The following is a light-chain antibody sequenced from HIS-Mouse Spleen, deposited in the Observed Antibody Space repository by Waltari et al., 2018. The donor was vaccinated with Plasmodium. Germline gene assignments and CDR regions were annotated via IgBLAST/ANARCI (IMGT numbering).Light chain of an antibody. J-gene: IGKJ1*01. CDR2: KAS. CDR1: QSISSW. CDR3: QQYNSYSWT. V-gene: IGKV1-5*03. Sequence: DIQMTQSPSTLSASVGDRVTITCLASQSISSWLAWYQQKPGKAPKPLIYKASSLESGVPSRFSGSGSGTEFTLTISSLQPDDFATYYCQQYNSYSWTFGQGTKVEIK.